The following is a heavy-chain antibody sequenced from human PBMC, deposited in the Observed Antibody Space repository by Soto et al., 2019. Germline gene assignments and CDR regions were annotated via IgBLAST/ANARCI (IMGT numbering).Heavy chain of an antibody. J-gene: IGHJ5*02. D-gene: IGHD2-21*01. CDR1: GAALNSGNYY. CDR3: ARLRIATNNDKWFDP. CDR2: IYVTGAV. Sequence: SETLTLTCSDSGAALNSGNYYWSWIRQVPGKGLEWIGHIYVTGAVDYNPSLRDRITISQDTSERQFSLNLRLVTAADTAVYYCARLRIATNNDKWFDPWGQGTLVTVSS. V-gene: IGHV4-31*03.